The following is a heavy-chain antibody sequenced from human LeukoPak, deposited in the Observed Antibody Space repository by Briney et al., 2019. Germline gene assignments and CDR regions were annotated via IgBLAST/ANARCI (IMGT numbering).Heavy chain of an antibody. D-gene: IGHD3-10*01. CDR1: GGSISSYY. CDR3: ARVEEGYGSGRRENYYYYYMDV. CDR2: IYYSGST. V-gene: IGHV4-59*01. J-gene: IGHJ6*03. Sequence: TSSETLSLTCTVSGGSISSYYWSWIRRPPGKGLEWIGYIYYSGSTNYKPSLKSRATISVDTSKNQFSLKLSSVTAADTAVYYCARVEEGYGSGRRENYYYYYMDVWGKGTTVTISS.